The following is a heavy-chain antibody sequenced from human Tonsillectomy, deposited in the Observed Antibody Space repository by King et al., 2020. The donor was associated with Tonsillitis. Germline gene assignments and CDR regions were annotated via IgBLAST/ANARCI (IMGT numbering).Heavy chain of an antibody. Sequence: QLVQSGAEVKKPGSSVKVSCKASGGTFSSYAISWVRQAPGQGLEWMGGIIPIFGTANYAQKFQGRVTITADAATSTAYMELSSLRSEDTAGYYCARDREWELDEACDIWGQGTMVTVSS. V-gene: IGHV1-69*12. D-gene: IGHD1-26*01. J-gene: IGHJ3*02. CDR2: IIPIFGTA. CDR3: ARDREWELDEACDI. CDR1: GGTFSSYA.